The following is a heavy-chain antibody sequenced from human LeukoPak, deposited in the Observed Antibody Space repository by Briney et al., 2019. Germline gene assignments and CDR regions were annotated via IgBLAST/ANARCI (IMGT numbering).Heavy chain of an antibody. V-gene: IGHV4-61*02. CDR2: IYTSGST. CDR3: ARASCSSPSCSFDY. CDR1: GGSISSGSYY. D-gene: IGHD2-2*01. Sequence: PSEALSLTCTVSGGSISSGSYYWSWIRQPAGKGLEWIGRIYTSGSTNYNPSLKSRVTISVDTSKNQFSLKLSSVTAADTAVYYCARASCSSPSCSFDYWGQGNLVTVSS. J-gene: IGHJ4*02.